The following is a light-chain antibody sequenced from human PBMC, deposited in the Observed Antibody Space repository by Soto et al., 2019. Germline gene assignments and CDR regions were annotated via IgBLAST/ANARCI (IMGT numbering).Light chain of an antibody. CDR2: EVT. Sequence: QSVLTQPPSASGSPGQSVTISCTGTSSDLRDSDFISWYQLYPGKAPKLMIYEVTKRPSGVPDRLSGSKSVNMAYLTVSGLQAEDEAEYYCSSYADFNNVLFGGGTKLTVL. J-gene: IGLJ3*02. CDR1: SSDLRDSDF. CDR3: SSYADFNNVL. V-gene: IGLV2-8*01.